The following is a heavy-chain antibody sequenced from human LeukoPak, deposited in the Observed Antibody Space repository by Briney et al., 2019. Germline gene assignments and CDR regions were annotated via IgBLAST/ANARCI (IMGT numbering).Heavy chain of an antibody. CDR1: GGSFSGYY. D-gene: IGHD3-16*02. CDR2: INHSGST. CDR3: ARVRSLVGYYYYGMDV. V-gene: IGHV4-34*01. J-gene: IGHJ6*02. Sequence: SETLSLTCAVYGGSFSGYYWSWIRQPPGKGLEWIGEINHSGSTNYNPSLKSRVTISVDTSKNQFSLKLSFVTAADTAVYYCARVRSLVGYYYYGMDVWGQGTTVTVSS.